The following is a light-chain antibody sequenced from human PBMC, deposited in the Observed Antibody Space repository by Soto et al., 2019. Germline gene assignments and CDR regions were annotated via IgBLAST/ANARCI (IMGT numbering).Light chain of an antibody. CDR2: PAS. Sequence: DIQLTQSPSFLSASVGDRVTVSCRASQDISTSLAWFQQKAGKVPQLLVYPASTLQDGVPSRFSGSGSGTYFTLTINNLQAEDFATYYCQQYNDWPPYTFGQGTKLEIK. CDR1: QDISTS. CDR3: QQYNDWPPYT. J-gene: IGKJ2*01. V-gene: IGKV1-9*01.